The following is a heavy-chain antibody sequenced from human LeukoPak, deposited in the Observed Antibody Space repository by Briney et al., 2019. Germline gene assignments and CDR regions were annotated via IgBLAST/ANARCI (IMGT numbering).Heavy chain of an antibody. CDR2: INPSGGST. CDR3: ERDRHIVVVTADDAFDI. J-gene: IGHJ3*02. D-gene: IGHD2-21*02. V-gene: IGHV1-46*01. Sequence: GASVKVSFKASGYTFTSYYMHLVRQAPGQGLELMGIINPSGGSTSYAQKVQGGVTMTRDTSTSTVYMELSSLRSEDTAVYYCERDRHIVVVTADDAFDIWGQGTMVTVSS. CDR1: GYTFTSYY.